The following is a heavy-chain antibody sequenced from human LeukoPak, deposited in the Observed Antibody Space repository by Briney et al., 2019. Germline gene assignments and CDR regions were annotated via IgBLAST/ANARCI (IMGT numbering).Heavy chain of an antibody. CDR2: INPSFGST. D-gene: IGHD5-12*01. J-gene: IGHJ4*02. CDR3: ARTRAYSGYASLDY. V-gene: IGHV1-46*01. CDR1: GYTFTRHY. Sequence: ASVKVSCKASGYTFTRHYMYWVRQAPGQGLEWMGMINPSFGSTSSAQKFQGRVTMTRDTSTSTVYMELSSLRSEDTAVYYCARTRAYSGYASLDYWGQGTLVTVSS.